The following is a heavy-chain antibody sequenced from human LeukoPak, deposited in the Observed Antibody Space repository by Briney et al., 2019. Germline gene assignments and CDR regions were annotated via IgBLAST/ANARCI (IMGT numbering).Heavy chain of an antibody. D-gene: IGHD6-13*01. V-gene: IGHV1-18*01. CDR2: ISAYNGNT. Sequence: ASVKVSCKASGYTFTSYGISWVRQAPGQGLEWMGWISAYNGNTNYAQKLQGRVTMTTDTSTSTAYMELSSLRSEGTAVYYCAKTLVPVEYYYYYYGMDVWGQGTTVTVSS. CDR3: AKTLVPVEYYYYYYGMDV. CDR1: GYTFTSYG. J-gene: IGHJ6*02.